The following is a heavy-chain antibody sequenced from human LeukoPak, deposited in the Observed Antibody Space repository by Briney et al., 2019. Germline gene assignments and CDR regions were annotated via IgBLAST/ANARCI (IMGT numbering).Heavy chain of an antibody. D-gene: IGHD3-3*01. CDR3: ARDLELGFLEWSNNFDY. V-gene: IGHV4-59*05. CDR1: GFTFSSYE. J-gene: IGHJ4*02. CDR2: IYYSGST. Sequence: GSLRLSCAASGFTFSSYEMNWVRQAPGKGLEWIGSIYYSGSTYYNPSLKSRVTISVDTSKNQFSLKLSSVTAADTAVYYCARDLELGFLEWSNNFDYWGQGTLVTVSS.